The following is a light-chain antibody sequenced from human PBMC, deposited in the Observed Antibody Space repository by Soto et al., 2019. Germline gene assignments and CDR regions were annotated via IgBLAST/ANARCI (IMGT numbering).Light chain of an antibody. CDR3: ATWDDDLNAAV. CDR1: SSNIAGNT. Sequence: QPVLTQPPPLSGTPGQRVTISCSGSSSNIAGNTVHWYQHLPGTAPKLLIYINDQRPSGVPGRFSASTSGTSASLAISGLQSDDEADYYCATWDDDLNAAVFGGGTQLTVL. V-gene: IGLV1-44*01. J-gene: IGLJ7*01. CDR2: IND.